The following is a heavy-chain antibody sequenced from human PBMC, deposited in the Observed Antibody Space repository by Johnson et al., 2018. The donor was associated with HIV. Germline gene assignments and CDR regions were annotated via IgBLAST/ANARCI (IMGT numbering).Heavy chain of an antibody. CDR1: GFTVSSNY. Sequence: QLVESGGGLIQPGGSLRLSCAASGFTVSSNYMSWVRQAPGKGLEWVSLIYSGGITYYADSVKGRFTISRDNAENSLYLQMTSLRGEDTAVYYCARERSRGGYSGYDYGAFDIWGQGTMVTVSS. CDR2: IYSGGIT. J-gene: IGHJ3*02. V-gene: IGHV3-53*01. CDR3: ARERSRGGYSGYDYGAFDI. D-gene: IGHD5-12*01.